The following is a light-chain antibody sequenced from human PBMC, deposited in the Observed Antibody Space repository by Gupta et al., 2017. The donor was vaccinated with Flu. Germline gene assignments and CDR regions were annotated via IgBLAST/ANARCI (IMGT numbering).Light chain of an antibody. V-gene: IGLV2-14*01. J-gene: IGLJ2*01. CDR3: SSYTSGSTLVVA. Sequence: QSALTQPASVSGSPGQSITISCTGTTSDVGGYNSVSWYQQRPGTAPKLMIYDVSNRPSGISNRFSGSKSGNPASLTISGLQAEDEADYYCSSYTSGSTLVVAFGGGTKLTVL. CDR1: TSDVGGYNS. CDR2: DVS.